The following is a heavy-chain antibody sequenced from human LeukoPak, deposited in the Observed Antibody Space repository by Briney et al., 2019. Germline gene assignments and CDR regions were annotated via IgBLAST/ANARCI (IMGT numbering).Heavy chain of an antibody. CDR3: AVSDVSCCNFDF. J-gene: IGHJ4*02. CDR1: GVPRSSYY. CDR2: VYYTGTT. V-gene: IGHV4-59*01. Sequence: SETLSLTCNVFGVPRSSYYWTWLRQPPGKGLEWIGYVYYTGTTNYSPSLKSRATISLDTSKNQFSLKLTSVTAADTAIYYCAVSDVSCCNFDFWGQGTLVTVSS. D-gene: IGHD2-15*01.